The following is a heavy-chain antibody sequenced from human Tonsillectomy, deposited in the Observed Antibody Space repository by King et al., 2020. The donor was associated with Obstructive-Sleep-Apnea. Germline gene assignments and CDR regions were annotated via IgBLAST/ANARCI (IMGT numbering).Heavy chain of an antibody. V-gene: IGHV1-69*01. CDR2: IIPIRGPG. D-gene: IGHD3-22*01. J-gene: IGHJ6*02. Sequence: QLVQSGAAVKTPGSSVKVSCKASGGTIRSYVIAWVRQAPGQGLEWMGGIIPIRGPGNHAQKFQGRANITADESTSTVYMELTNLRFEDTAVYYCAKVFWRYPRQWLPHYGMDVWGQGTTVTVSS. CDR1: GGTIRSYV. CDR3: AKVFWRYPRQWLPHYGMDV.